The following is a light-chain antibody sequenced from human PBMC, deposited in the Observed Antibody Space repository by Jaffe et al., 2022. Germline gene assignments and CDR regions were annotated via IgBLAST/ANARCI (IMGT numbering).Light chain of an antibody. CDR1: QSIITY. CDR2: AAS. V-gene: IGKV1-39*01. CDR3: QQSYTTPPT. Sequence: DIQMTQSPSSLSASVGDRVTITCRASQSIITYLNWYQQKPGKAPKLLIYAASSLQSEVPSRFSGSGSGTDFTLTISSLQPEDFATYYCQQSYTTPPTFGQGTKVEIK. J-gene: IGKJ1*01.